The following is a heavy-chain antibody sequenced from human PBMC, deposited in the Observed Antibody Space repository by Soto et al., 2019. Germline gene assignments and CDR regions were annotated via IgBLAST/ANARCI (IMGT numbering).Heavy chain of an antibody. CDR2: ISYDGSNK. CDR1: GFTFSNNA. CDR3: ARGTTTSAFSAMDV. V-gene: IGHV3-30-3*01. Sequence: QVQLVESGGGVVQPGRSLRLSCAASGFTFSNNAMDWVRQAPGKGLEWVAVISYDGSNKYIAESVKGRFTISRDNSKNTLFLQMNSLRAEDTAVYYRARGTTTSAFSAMDVWGQGTTVTVS. D-gene: IGHD1-1*01. J-gene: IGHJ6*02.